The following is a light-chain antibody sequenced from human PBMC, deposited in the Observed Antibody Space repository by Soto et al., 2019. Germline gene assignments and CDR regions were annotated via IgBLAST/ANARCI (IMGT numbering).Light chain of an antibody. J-gene: IGKJ5*01. CDR3: QQCRKWPTT. V-gene: IGKV3-11*01. CDR1: QTVGSF. Sequence: EIVMTQSPAALSVSPGERVTLSCRASQTVGSFLAWYQQKPGQAPRLLIHDAPYRATGIPARFSGSGSGTDFTLTISSLEPEDFAVYYCQQCRKWPTTFGQGTRLEIK. CDR2: DAP.